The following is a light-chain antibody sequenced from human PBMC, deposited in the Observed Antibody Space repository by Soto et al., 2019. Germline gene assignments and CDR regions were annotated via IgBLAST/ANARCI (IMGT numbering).Light chain of an antibody. Sequence: EIVMTQSPATLSVSPGERATLSCRASQSVSSNLGWYQQKPGQAPRLLIYGASTRATDIPARFSGSGSGTEFTLTISSLQSEDFAVYYCQQHSDWPPWTFGQGTKVEIK. CDR1: QSVSSN. CDR2: GAS. J-gene: IGKJ1*01. V-gene: IGKV3-15*01. CDR3: QQHSDWPPWT.